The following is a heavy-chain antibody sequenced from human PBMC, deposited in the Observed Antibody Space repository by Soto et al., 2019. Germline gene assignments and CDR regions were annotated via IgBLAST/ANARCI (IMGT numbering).Heavy chain of an antibody. CDR3: ARDWGRVVATTPYYFDY. V-gene: IGHV1-69*08. CDR2: IIPILGIA. CDR1: GGTFSSYT. D-gene: IGHD5-12*01. J-gene: IGHJ4*02. Sequence: QVQLVQSGAEVTKPGSSAKVSCKASGGTFSSYTISWVRQAPGQGLEWMGRIIPILGIANYAQKFQGRVTITADKFTSTAYMELSSLRSEDTAVYYCARDWGRVVATTPYYFDYWGQGTLVTVSS.